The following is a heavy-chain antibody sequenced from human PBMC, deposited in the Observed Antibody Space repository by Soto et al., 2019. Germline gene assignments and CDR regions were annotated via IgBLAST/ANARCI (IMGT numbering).Heavy chain of an antibody. CDR3: ARRMAVAGTFGDDY. CDR2: ISSSSSYI. J-gene: IGHJ4*02. Sequence: EVQLVESGGGLVKPGGSLRLSCAASGFTFSSYSMNWVRQAPGKGLEWVSSISSSSSYIYYADSVKGRFTISRDNAKNSLYLQMNSLRAEDTAVYYCARRMAVAGTFGDDYWGQGTLVTVSS. CDR1: GFTFSSYS. V-gene: IGHV3-21*01. D-gene: IGHD6-19*01.